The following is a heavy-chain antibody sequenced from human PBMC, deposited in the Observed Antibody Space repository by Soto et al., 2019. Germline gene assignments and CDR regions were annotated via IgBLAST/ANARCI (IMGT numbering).Heavy chain of an antibody. CDR1: GGSISSSSYF. CDR2: IYYSGST. V-gene: IGHV4-39*01. CDR3: ARHPSNFWFDP. D-gene: IGHD4-4*01. J-gene: IGHJ5*02. Sequence: SETLSLTCTVSGGSISSSSYFWGWIRQPPGKGLEWTGSIYYSGSTYYNPSLKSPVTVSVDTSKKQFSLKLSSVTAADTAVYYCARHPSNFWFDPWGQGTLVTV.